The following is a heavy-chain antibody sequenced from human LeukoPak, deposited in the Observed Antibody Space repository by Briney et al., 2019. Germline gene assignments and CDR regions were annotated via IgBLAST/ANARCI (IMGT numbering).Heavy chain of an antibody. CDR2: IYSGGKT. Sequence: GGSLRLSCAASGFTLSSYAMSWVRQAPGKGLEWVSVIYSGGKTYYADSVKGRFTISRDKSKNTLYLQMNSLRAEDTAVYYCARSDPYYYDSSGYYFHWGQGTLVTVSS. J-gene: IGHJ4*02. CDR3: ARSDPYYYDSSGYYFH. V-gene: IGHV3-53*01. CDR1: GFTLSSYA. D-gene: IGHD3-22*01.